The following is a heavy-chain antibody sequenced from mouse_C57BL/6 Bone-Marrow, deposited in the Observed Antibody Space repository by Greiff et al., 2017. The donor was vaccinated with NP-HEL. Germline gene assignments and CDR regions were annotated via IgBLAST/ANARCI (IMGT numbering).Heavy chain of an antibody. CDR1: GFTFSNYW. Sequence: DVKLQESGGGLVQPGGSMKLSCVASGFTFSNYWMNWVRQSPEKGLEWVAQIRLKSDNYATHYAESVKGRFTISIDDSKSSVYLQMNNLRAEDTGIYYCTGGGILRQIPYWYCDVWGTGTTVTVSS. D-gene: IGHD1-1*01. J-gene: IGHJ1*03. CDR3: TGGGILRQIPYWYCDV. CDR2: IRLKSDNYAT. V-gene: IGHV6-3*01.